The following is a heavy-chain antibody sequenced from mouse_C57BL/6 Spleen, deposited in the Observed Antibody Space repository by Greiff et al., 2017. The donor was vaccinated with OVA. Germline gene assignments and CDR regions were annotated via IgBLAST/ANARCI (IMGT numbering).Heavy chain of an antibody. J-gene: IGHJ3*01. CDR1: GYTFTSYW. Sequence: VQLKQPGTELVKPGASVKLSCKASGYTFTSYWMHWVKQRPGQGLEWIGNINPSNGGTNYNEKFKSKATLTVDKSSSTAYMQLSSLTSEDSAVYYCAAAGLYYGNYGWFAYWGQGTLVTVSA. V-gene: IGHV1-53*01. CDR3: AAAGLYYGNYGWFAY. D-gene: IGHD2-1*01. CDR2: INPSNGGT.